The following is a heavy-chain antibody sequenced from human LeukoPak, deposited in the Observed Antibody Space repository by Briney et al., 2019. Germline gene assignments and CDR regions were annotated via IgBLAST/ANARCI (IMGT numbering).Heavy chain of an antibody. CDR3: AREAVTTPSFDY. CDR1: GFTFGDYA. J-gene: IGHJ4*02. D-gene: IGHD4-17*01. CDR2: IWYVGSNK. Sequence: GGSLRLSCTGSGFTFGDYAMSWVRQAPGKGLEWVAVIWYVGSNKYYAESVKGRFTIPRDNSKNTLYLQMNSLRAEDTAVYSCAREAVTTPSFDYWGEGTLVTVSS. V-gene: IGHV3-33*01.